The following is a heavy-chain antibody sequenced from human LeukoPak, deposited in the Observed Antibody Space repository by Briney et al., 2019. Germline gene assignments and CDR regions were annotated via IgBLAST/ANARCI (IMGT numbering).Heavy chain of an antibody. Sequence: TGGSLRLSCAASGFTFSSYEMNWVRQAPGKGLEWVAVISYDGSNKYYADSVKGRFTISRDNSKNTLYLQMNSLRAEDTAVYYCAKDLIFRVTPLFYYYYGMDVWGQGTTVTVSS. CDR2: ISYDGSNK. V-gene: IGHV3-30*18. CDR3: AKDLIFRVTPLFYYYYGMDV. CDR1: GFTFSSYE. D-gene: IGHD4-23*01. J-gene: IGHJ6*02.